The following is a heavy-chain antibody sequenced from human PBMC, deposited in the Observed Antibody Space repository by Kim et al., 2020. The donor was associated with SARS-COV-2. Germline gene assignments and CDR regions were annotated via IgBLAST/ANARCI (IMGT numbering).Heavy chain of an antibody. J-gene: IGHJ6*02. Sequence: SVKVSCKASGGTFSRYAIGWVRQAPGQGLEWMGGIIPIFGTANYAQKFHDRIRLVADDSTSTAHMELSNLRSEDTAVYYCARVPSERNSYESGTYYTAWDFYRGMDGGGRGTAGTVSS. V-gene: IGHV1-69*13. D-gene: IGHD3-10*01. CDR1: GGTFSRYA. CDR2: IIPIFGTA. CDR3: ARVPSERNSYESGTYYTAWDFYRGMDG.